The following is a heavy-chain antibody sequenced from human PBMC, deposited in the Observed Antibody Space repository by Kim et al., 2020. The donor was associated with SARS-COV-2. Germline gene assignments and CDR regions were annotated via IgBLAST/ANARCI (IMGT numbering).Heavy chain of an antibody. Sequence: GGSLRLSCAASGFTVSSNYMSWVRQAPGKGLEWVSIIYSGGSTYYADSVKGRFTISRDNSKNTLYLQMNSLRADDTAVYYCARSAVEDAFDIWGQGTMVTVSS. CDR2: IYSGGST. CDR1: GFTVSSNY. V-gene: IGHV3-53*01. J-gene: IGHJ3*02. CDR3: ARSAVEDAFDI. D-gene: IGHD6-19*01.